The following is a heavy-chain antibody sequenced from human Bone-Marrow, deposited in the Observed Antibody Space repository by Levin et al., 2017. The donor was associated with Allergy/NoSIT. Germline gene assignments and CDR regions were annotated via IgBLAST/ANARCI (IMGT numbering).Heavy chain of an antibody. CDR3: ARVRLAHYDYFGMDV. Sequence: LPGGSLRLSCAASGFTFITYWMHWVRQAPGKGLEWVSRINSDGSSINYADSVRGRFTISRDNAKNTLYLQMNSLRVDDTAVYYCARVRLAHYDYFGMDVWGQGTTVTVSS. D-gene: IGHD6-19*01. J-gene: IGHJ6*02. V-gene: IGHV3-74*01. CDR2: INSDGSSI. CDR1: GFTFITYW.